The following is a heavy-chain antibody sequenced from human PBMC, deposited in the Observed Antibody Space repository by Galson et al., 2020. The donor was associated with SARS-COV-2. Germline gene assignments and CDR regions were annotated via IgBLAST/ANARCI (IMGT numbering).Heavy chain of an antibody. Sequence: ESLKISCAASGFTFDDYAMHWVRQAPGKGLEWASLISWDGGSTYYADSVKGRFTISRDNSKNSLYLQMNSLRAEDTALYYCAKDILPATYYYGMDVWGQGTTVTVSS. V-gene: IGHV3-43D*03. CDR3: AKDILPATYYYGMDV. CDR1: GFTFDDYA. J-gene: IGHJ6*02. CDR2: ISWDGGST.